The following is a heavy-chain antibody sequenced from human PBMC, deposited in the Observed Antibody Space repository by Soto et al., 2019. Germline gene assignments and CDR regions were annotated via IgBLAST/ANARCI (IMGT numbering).Heavy chain of an antibody. D-gene: IGHD3-10*01. V-gene: IGHV1-18*01. Sequence: ASVKVSCKASGYTFTSYGISWVRQAPGQGLEWMGWISAYNGNTNYAQKLQGRVTMTTVTSTSTAYMELRSLRSDDTAVYYCARDKGRFGELQIDYWGQGTLVTVSS. CDR2: ISAYNGNT. CDR1: GYTFTSYG. CDR3: ARDKGRFGELQIDY. J-gene: IGHJ4*02.